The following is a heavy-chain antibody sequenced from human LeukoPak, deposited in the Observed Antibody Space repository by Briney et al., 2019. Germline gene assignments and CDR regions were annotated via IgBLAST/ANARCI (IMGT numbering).Heavy chain of an antibody. V-gene: IGHV3-7*03. D-gene: IGHD2-15*01. CDR2: IKQDGSEK. CDR3: ASDSPGYSSGSYFTY. CDR1: GFIFRTYW. Sequence: GGSLRLSCAASGFIFRTYWMSWVRQAPGQGLEWVANIKQDGSEKYYVDSVKGRFTISRDNAKNSLYLQMNSPRDEDTAVYYCASDSPGYSSGSYFTYWGQGTLVTVSS. J-gene: IGHJ4*02.